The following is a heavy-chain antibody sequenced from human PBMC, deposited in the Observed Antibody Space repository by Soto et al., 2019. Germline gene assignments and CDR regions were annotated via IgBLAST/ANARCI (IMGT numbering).Heavy chain of an antibody. Sequence: PSETLSLTCTVSGGSISSSSYYWGWIRQPPGKGLEWIGSIYYSGSTYYNPSLKSRVTISVDTSKNHFSLKLSSVTAADTAVYYCARLFRTYDSSGYYSAFDYWGQGTLVTVSS. V-gene: IGHV4-39*01. CDR3: ARLFRTYDSSGYYSAFDY. CDR2: IYYSGST. CDR1: GGSISSSSYY. D-gene: IGHD3-22*01. J-gene: IGHJ4*02.